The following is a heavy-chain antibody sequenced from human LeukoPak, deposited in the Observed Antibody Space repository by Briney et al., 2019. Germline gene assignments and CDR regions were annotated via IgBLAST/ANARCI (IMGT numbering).Heavy chain of an antibody. CDR2: IRSNSDGGTI. Sequence: GGSLRLSCATSGFTFSNAWMNWVRQAPGKGLEWVGRIRSNSDGGTIDYAAPVKGRFALSRDDSKNTLYLQMNSLQTEDAAVYYCATDFYDTTWGQGTLVTVSS. J-gene: IGHJ5*02. V-gene: IGHV3-15*07. D-gene: IGHD3-22*01. CDR3: ATDFYDTT. CDR1: GFTFSNAW.